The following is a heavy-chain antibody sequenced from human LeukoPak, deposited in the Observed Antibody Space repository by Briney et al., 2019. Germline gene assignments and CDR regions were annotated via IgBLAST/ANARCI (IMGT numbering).Heavy chain of an antibody. CDR1: GGSISSGDYY. D-gene: IGHD1-26*01. Sequence: SETLSLTCTVSGGSISSGDYYWSWIRQPPGKGLEWIGYIYYSGSTYYNPSLRSRVTISVDMSKNQFSLKLSSVTAADTAVYYCARNSGSLPYYYYYYMDVWGKGTTVTVSS. CDR3: ARNSGSLPYYYYYYMDV. J-gene: IGHJ6*03. V-gene: IGHV4-30-4*08. CDR2: IYYSGST.